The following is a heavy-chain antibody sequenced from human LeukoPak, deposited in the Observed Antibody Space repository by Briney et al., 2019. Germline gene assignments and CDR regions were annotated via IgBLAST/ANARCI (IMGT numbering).Heavy chain of an antibody. V-gene: IGHV1-46*01. CDR1: GYTFTSYY. D-gene: IGHD3-9*01. CDR2: VNPSGGST. J-gene: IGHJ4*02. Sequence: ASVKVSCKASGYTFTSYYMHWVRQAPGQGLEWMGIVNPSGGSTSYAQKFQGRVTMTRDTSTSTVYMELSSLRSEDTAVYYCARCGEPSYDILTGYSRFDYWGQGTLVTVSS. CDR3: ARCGEPSYDILTGYSRFDY.